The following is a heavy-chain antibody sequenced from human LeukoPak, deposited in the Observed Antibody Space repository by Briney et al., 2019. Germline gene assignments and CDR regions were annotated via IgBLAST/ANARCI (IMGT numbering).Heavy chain of an antibody. CDR2: IYYSGST. Sequence: SETLSLTCPVSGGSIRSYYWSWIRPPPGKGLEWIGYIYYSGSTNYNPSLKSRVTISVDTSKNQFSLKLSSVTAADTAVYYCARGRGRPFDYWGQGTLVTVSS. CDR3: ARGRGRPFDY. J-gene: IGHJ4*02. V-gene: IGHV4-59*01. CDR1: GGSIRSYY.